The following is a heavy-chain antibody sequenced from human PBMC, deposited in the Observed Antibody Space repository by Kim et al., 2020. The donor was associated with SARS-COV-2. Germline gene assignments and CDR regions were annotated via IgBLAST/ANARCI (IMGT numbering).Heavy chain of an antibody. CDR3: ARDTPYYYGSGRLNHNWFDP. J-gene: IGHJ5*02. Sequence: SETLSLTCTVSGGSISSSSYYWGWIRQPPGKGLEWIGSIYYSGSTYYNPSLKSRVTISVDTSKNQFSLKLSSVTAADTAVYYCARDTPYYYGSGRLNHNWFDPWGQGTLVTVSS. CDR1: GGSISSSSYY. D-gene: IGHD3-10*01. CDR2: IYYSGST. V-gene: IGHV4-39*07.